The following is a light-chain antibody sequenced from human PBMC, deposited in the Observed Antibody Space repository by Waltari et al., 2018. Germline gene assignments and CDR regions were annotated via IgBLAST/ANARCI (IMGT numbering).Light chain of an antibody. V-gene: IGLV2-11*01. Sequence: QSALTPPRSVSGSPGQSVTISCPGTSSDVGDFQYVSWYQQHPGRAPKLMIYDVSKRPSGVPDRFSGSKSDNTASLTISGLQAEDEADYYCCSYAATYTLLFGGGTKLTVL. CDR2: DVS. CDR3: CSYAATYTLL. J-gene: IGLJ3*02. CDR1: SSDVGDFQY.